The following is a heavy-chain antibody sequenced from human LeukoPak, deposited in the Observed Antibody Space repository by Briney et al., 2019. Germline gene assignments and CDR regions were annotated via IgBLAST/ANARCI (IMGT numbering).Heavy chain of an antibody. J-gene: IGHJ4*02. CDR2: ISGSNTYI. Sequence: GGSLRLSCAASEFSVGSNYMTWVRQAPGKGLEWVSSISGSNTYIHYADSVKGRFTISRDNAKNSLYLQMNSLRAEDTAVYYCARDGSYYDSSGYGTEVGYWGQGTLVTVSS. CDR1: EFSVGSNY. D-gene: IGHD3-22*01. CDR3: ARDGSYYDSSGYGTEVGY. V-gene: IGHV3-21*01.